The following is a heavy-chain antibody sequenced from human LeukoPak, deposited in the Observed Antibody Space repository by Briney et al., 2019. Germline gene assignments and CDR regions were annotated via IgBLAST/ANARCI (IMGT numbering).Heavy chain of an antibody. D-gene: IGHD3-3*02. CDR2: MWFDGSDK. J-gene: IGHJ3*02. V-gene: IGHV3-33*06. CDR1: GFTFSDYV. CDR3: AKGCPHFSIDI. Sequence: QPGRSLRLSCAASGFTFSDYVMHWVRQAPGKGLEWVSLMWFDGSDKYYADYVKGRFTISRDNPKNTLYLQMNSLRVEDVAIYYCAKGCPHFSIDIWGQGTMVTVSS.